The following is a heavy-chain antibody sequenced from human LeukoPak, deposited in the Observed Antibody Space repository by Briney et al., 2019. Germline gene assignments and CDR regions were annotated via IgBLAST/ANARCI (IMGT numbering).Heavy chain of an antibody. CDR2: ISATTIYR. J-gene: IGHJ4*02. V-gene: IGHV3-21*01. Sequence: GGSLRLSCAASGFTFSNYDMTWVRQAPGKGLEWVSSISATTIYRFSAGSVRGRFTISRDNVENSLYLHMNDLRREDTAVYYCARIGLGRDAYNSFDYWGQGTVVIVSS. CDR3: ARIGLGRDAYNSFDY. CDR1: GFTFSNYD. D-gene: IGHD5-24*01.